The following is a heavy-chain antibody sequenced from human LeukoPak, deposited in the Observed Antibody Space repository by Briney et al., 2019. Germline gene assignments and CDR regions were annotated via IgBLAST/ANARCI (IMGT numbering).Heavy chain of an antibody. D-gene: IGHD1-14*01. CDR1: GYSIRADYY. V-gene: IGHV4-38-2*01. Sequence: PSETLSLTCAVSGYSIRADYYWGWIRQPPGKGLEWIGCMYHTGSVYYSPSLRSRVTISSDTSKNHSSLSLTSVTAADSAVYYCAKISGYFNSNLDVWGDGTTVAVSS. J-gene: IGHJ6*04. CDR2: MYHTGSV. CDR3: AKISGYFNSNLDV.